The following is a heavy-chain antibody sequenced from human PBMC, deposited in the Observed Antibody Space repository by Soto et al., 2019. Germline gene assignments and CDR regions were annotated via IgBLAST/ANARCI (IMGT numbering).Heavy chain of an antibody. Sequence: GGSLRLSCAASGFTFSSYAMSWVRQAPGKGLEWVSAISGSGGSTYYADSVKGRFTISRDNSKNTLYLQMNSLRAEDTAVYYCAKPPPTVLTYYYYYGMDVWGQGTTVTVSS. CDR2: ISGSGGST. CDR1: GFTFSSYA. J-gene: IGHJ6*02. V-gene: IGHV3-23*01. CDR3: AKPPPTVLTYYYYYGMDV. D-gene: IGHD4-17*01.